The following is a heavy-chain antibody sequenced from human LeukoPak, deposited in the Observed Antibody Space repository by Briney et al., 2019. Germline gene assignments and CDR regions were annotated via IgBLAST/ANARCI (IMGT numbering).Heavy chain of an antibody. CDR3: PKGFDGFVVVVAAIGIDY. D-gene: IGHD2-15*01. J-gene: IGHJ4*02. CDR2: ISYDGSNK. Sequence: PGGSLRLSCAASGFTFSSYGMHWVRQAPGKGLEGVAVISYDGSNKYYADSVKGRFTISRDNSKNALYLQMNSLRAEDTAVYCCPKGFDGFVVVVAAIGIDYWGQGTLVSVSS. V-gene: IGHV3-30*18. CDR1: GFTFSSYG.